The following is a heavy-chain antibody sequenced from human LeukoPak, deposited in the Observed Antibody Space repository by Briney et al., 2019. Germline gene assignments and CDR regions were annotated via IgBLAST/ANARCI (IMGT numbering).Heavy chain of an antibody. CDR1: GYSFTSYW. V-gene: IGHV5-51*01. J-gene: IGHJ6*03. Sequence: GESLKISCKGSGYSFTSYWIGWVRQMPGKGLEWMGIIYPGDSDTRYSPSFQGQVTISADKSISTAYLQWSTLQASDPAMYYCASLKRNYGSGSYYMDVWGKGTTVTVSS. CDR2: IYPGDSDT. D-gene: IGHD3-10*01. CDR3: ASLKRNYGSGSYYMDV.